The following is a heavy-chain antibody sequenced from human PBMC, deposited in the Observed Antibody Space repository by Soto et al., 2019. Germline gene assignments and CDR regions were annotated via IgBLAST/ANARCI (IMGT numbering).Heavy chain of an antibody. CDR3: ARESDNILTGPPWVWYFDL. CDR2: INDRGSI. V-gene: IGHV4-34*01. Sequence: QVQLQQWGAGPLRPLETLSLTCGVSGGSFSGYYWAWIRQSPGKGLEWIGEINDRGSINYNQSLKSRVSITVDTSKNPSSLKLRSVTAADTAVYYCARESDNILTGPPWVWYFDLWGRGTLVTVSS. J-gene: IGHJ2*01. CDR1: GGSFSGYY. D-gene: IGHD3-9*01.